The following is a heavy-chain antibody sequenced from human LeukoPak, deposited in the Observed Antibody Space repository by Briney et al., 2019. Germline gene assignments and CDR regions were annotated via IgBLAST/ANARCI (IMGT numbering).Heavy chain of an antibody. J-gene: IGHJ4*02. Sequence: GGSLRLSCAASGFTFSIYAMSWVRQAPGKGLEWVSAISGSDTGTYYADSVKGRFTISRDNSKNMLFLQMNSLRAEDTAVYYCARHLSGITGYTYGRGIDYWGQGTLLTVSS. CDR1: GFTFSIYA. CDR3: ARHLSGITGYTYGRGIDY. D-gene: IGHD5-18*01. CDR2: ISGSDTGT. V-gene: IGHV3-23*01.